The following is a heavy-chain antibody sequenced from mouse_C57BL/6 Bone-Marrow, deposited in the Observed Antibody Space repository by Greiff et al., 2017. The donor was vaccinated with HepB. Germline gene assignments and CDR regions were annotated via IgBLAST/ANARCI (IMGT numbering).Heavy chain of an antibody. Sequence: QVQLQQSGAELARPGASVKLSCKASGYTFTSYGISWVKQRTGQGLEWIGEIYPRSGNTYYNEKFKGKDTLTADKSSSTAYMELRSLTSEDSAVYFCAREGYYYGSFDYWGQGTTLTVSA. J-gene: IGHJ2*01. CDR2: IYPRSGNT. D-gene: IGHD1-1*01. CDR1: GYTFTSYG. V-gene: IGHV1-81*01. CDR3: AREGYYYGSFDY.